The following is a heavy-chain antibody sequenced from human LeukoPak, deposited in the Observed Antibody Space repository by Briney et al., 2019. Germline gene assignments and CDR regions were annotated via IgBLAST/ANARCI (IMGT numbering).Heavy chain of an antibody. CDR1: GYTFTSYD. CDR3: ARGLAYDYVWGSYRSTFDY. D-gene: IGHD3-16*02. J-gene: IGHJ4*02. CDR2: MNPNSGNT. Sequence: GASVKVSCKASGYTFTSYDINWVRQATGQGLEWMGWMNPNSGNTGYALKFQGRVTMTRNTSISTAYMELSSLRSEDTAVYYCARGLAYDYVWGSYRSTFDYWGQGTLVTVSS. V-gene: IGHV1-8*01.